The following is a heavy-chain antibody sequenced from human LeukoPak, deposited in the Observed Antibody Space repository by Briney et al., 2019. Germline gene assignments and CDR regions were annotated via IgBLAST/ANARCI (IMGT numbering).Heavy chain of an antibody. J-gene: IGHJ6*02. V-gene: IGHV1-69*04. CDR2: IIPILGIA. CDR3: ARTTTTKGTYYYYGMDV. D-gene: IGHD4-11*01. CDR1: GGTFSSYA. Sequence: SVKVSCKASGGTFSSYAISWVRQAPGQGLEWMGRIIPILGIANYAQKFQGRVTITADKSTSTAYMELSSLRSEDTAVYYCARTTTTKGTYYYYGMDVWDQGTTVTVSS.